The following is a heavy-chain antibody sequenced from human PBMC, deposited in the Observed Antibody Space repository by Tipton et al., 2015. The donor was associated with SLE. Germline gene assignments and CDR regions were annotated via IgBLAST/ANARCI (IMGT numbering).Heavy chain of an antibody. D-gene: IGHD3-22*01. J-gene: IGHJ5*02. V-gene: IGHV4-39*01. CDR1: GGSISSSSYY. CDR3: ARRKDYYDSSGTNWFDP. Sequence: TLSLTCTVSGGSISSSSYYWGWIRQPPGKGLEWIGSIYYSGSTYYNPSLKSRVTISVDTSKNQFSLKLSSVTAADTAVYYCARRKDYYDSSGTNWFDPWGQGTLVTASS. CDR2: IYYSGST.